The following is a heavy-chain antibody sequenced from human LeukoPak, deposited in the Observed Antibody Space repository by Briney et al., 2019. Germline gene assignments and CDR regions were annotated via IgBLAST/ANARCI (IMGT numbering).Heavy chain of an antibody. CDR1: GGSISSSSYY. Sequence: SETLSLTCTVSGGSISSSSYYWGWIRQPPGKGLEWIVSIYYSGSTYYNPSLKSRVTISVDTSKNQFSLKLSSVTAADTAVYYCARQTTVTFRGAFDIWGQGTMDTVSS. CDR2: IYYSGST. D-gene: IGHD4-17*01. V-gene: IGHV4-39*01. CDR3: ARQTTVTFRGAFDI. J-gene: IGHJ3*02.